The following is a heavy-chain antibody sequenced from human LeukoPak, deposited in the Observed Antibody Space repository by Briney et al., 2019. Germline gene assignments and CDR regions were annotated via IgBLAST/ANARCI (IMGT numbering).Heavy chain of an antibody. CDR2: MNPNSGNT. J-gene: IGHJ3*02. D-gene: IGHD6-13*01. CDR1: GYTFTSYD. Sequence: AASVKVSCKASGYTFTSYDINWVRQATGQGLEWMGWMNPNSGNTGYAQKFQGRVTMTRNTSISTAYMELSRLRSDDTAVYYCARAGTGAAAAGPGTSFDIWGQGTMVTVSS. CDR3: ARAGTGAAAAGPGTSFDI. V-gene: IGHV1-8*01.